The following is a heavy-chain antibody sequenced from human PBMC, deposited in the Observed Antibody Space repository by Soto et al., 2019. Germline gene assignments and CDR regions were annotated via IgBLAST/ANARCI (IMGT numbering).Heavy chain of an antibody. CDR1: GYSFTSYW. V-gene: IGHV5-51*01. J-gene: IGHJ4*02. D-gene: IGHD3-22*01. CDR3: ARLTYYYDSSGYYYFDY. CDR2: IYPGDSDT. Sequence: GESLKISCKGSGYSFTSYWIGWVRQMPGKGLEWMGIIYPGDSDTRYSPSFQGQVTISADKSISTAYLQWSSLKASDTAMYYCARLTYYYDSSGYYYFDYWGQGTLVTVS.